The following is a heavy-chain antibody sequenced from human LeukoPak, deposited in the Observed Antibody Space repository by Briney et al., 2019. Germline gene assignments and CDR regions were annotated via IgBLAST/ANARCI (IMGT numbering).Heavy chain of an antibody. CDR1: GFTLSSYW. D-gene: IGHD7-27*01. Sequence: GGSLRLSCAASGFTLSSYWMNWVRQAPGKGLEWVANIKQDGSEKYYVDSVKGRFTISRDNAKNSLYLQMNSLRAEDTAVYYCAKAAWGYYYMDVWGKGTTVTISS. CDR3: AKAAWGYYYMDV. CDR2: IKQDGSEK. V-gene: IGHV3-7*01. J-gene: IGHJ6*03.